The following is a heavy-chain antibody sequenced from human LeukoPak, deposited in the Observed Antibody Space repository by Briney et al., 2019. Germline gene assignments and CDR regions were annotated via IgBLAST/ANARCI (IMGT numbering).Heavy chain of an antibody. J-gene: IGHJ6*03. Sequence: PGGSLRLSCAASGFTFSNYAMNWVRQAPGKGLEWVANIKQDGSEKYYVDSVKGRFTISRDNAKNSLYVQMNSLRAEDTAVYYCARGGVDYYYYMDVWGKGTTVTVSS. CDR3: ARGGVDYYYYMDV. V-gene: IGHV3-7*01. CDR2: IKQDGSEK. CDR1: GFTFSNYA.